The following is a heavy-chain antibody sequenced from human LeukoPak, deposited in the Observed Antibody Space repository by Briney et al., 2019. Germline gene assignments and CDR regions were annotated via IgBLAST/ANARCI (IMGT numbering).Heavy chain of an antibody. V-gene: IGHV3-21*01. CDR1: GFTFSSYS. Sequence: GGSLRLSCAASGFTFSSYSMNWVRQAPGKGLEWVSSISSSSSYIYYTDSVKGRFTISRDNAKNSLYLQMNSLRAEDTAVYYCAREGGWLQSYDYWGQGTLVTVSS. CDR2: ISSSSSYI. CDR3: AREGGWLQSYDY. D-gene: IGHD5-24*01. J-gene: IGHJ4*02.